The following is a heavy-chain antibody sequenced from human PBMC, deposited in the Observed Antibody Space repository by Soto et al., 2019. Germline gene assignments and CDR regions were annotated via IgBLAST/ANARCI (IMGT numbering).Heavy chain of an antibody. CDR2: ISGSGGST. CDR1: GFTFSSYA. V-gene: IGHV3-23*01. J-gene: IGHJ4*02. Sequence: EVQLLESGGGLVQPGGSLRLSCAASGFTFSSYAMSWVRQAPGKGLEWVSAISGSGGSTYYADSVKGRFTISRDNSKNTLYLKMNSLRAEDTAVYYCAKLDSSGWYYFDFWGQGTLVTVSS. D-gene: IGHD6-19*01. CDR3: AKLDSSGWYYFDF.